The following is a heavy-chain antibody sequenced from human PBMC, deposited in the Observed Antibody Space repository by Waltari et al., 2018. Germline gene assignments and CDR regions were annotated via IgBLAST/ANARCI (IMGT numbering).Heavy chain of an antibody. CDR1: GYTFTGYY. J-gene: IGHJ6*03. D-gene: IGHD5-12*01. CDR3: ARDRYSGYDFYYYYYMDV. CDR2: INPNSGGT. V-gene: IGHV1-2*02. Sequence: QVQLVQSGAEVKKPGASVKVSCKASGYTFTGYYMHWVRQAPGQGLEWMGWINPNSGGTNYAQKFQGRVTMTRDTSISTAYMELSRLRSDDTAVYYCARDRYSGYDFYYYYYMDVWGKGTTVTVSS.